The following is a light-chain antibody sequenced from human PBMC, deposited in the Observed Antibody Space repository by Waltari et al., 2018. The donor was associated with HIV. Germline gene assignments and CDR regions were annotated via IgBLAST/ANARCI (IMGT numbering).Light chain of an antibody. CDR2: QDS. V-gene: IGLV3-1*01. J-gene: IGLJ2*01. CDR3: QAWDRDSSTHVV. Sequence: SYELTQPPSVSVSPGQTASITCSGYKLGDKYACWYQQKPGQSPVLVIYQDSKRPSGIPERFSGSNSGNTATLTISGTQALDEADYYCQAWDRDSSTHVVFGGGTKLTVL. CDR1: KLGDKY.